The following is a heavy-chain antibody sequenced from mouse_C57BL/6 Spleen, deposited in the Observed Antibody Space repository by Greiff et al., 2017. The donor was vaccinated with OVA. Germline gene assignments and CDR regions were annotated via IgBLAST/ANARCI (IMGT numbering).Heavy chain of an antibody. CDR2: INPNNGGT. D-gene: IGHD2-4*01. J-gene: IGHJ2*01. V-gene: IGHV1-22*01. Sequence: EVHLVESGPELVKPGASVKMSCKASGYTFTDYNMHWVKQSHGKSLEWIGYINPNNGGTSYNQKFKGKATLTVNKSSSTAYMELRSLTSEDSAVYYFARGVDYGGDYFDYWGQGTTLTVSS. CDR1: GYTFTDYN. CDR3: ARGVDYGGDYFDY.